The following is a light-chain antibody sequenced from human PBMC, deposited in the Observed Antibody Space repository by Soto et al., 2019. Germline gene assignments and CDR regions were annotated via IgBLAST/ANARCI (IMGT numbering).Light chain of an antibody. V-gene: IGKV3-15*01. CDR2: RTS. CDR1: QSISSN. CDR3: QQYNNWPWT. J-gene: IGKJ1*01. Sequence: EIVMTQSPATLSVSQGERATLSCRASQSISSNLAWYQQKPGQAPRLLMFRTSSRATGFPARFSGSGSGTDFTLTISSLQSEDFAVYYCQQYNNWPWTFGQGTKVDIK.